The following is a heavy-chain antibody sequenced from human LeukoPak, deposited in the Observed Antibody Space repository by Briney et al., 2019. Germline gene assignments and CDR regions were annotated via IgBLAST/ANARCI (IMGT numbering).Heavy chain of an antibody. Sequence: ASVKVSCKVSGYTLTELSMHWVRQAPGKGLEWMGGFDPEDGETIHAQKFQGRVTMTEDTSTDTAYMELSSLRSEDTAVYYCATDLLRRRLLAAAGKKILDYWGQGTLVTVSS. CDR3: ATDLLRRRLLAAAGKKILDY. CDR1: GYTLTELS. V-gene: IGHV1-24*01. CDR2: FDPEDGET. D-gene: IGHD6-13*01. J-gene: IGHJ4*02.